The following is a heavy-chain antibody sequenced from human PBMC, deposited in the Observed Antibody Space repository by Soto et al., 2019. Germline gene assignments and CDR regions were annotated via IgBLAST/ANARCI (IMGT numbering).Heavy chain of an antibody. CDR1: GSTFSRYG. CDR2: ISYDGSSK. V-gene: IGHV3-30*18. Sequence: GGSLRLSCAASGSTFSRYGMYWVRQAPGKGLEGVATISYDGSSKYYVASVKGRFTIPRDNSKKTLYLQMNSLRAEDTAVYYCTQHGGYFDLASWAQGSLVTVSS. CDR3: TQHGGYFDLAS. J-gene: IGHJ5*02. D-gene: IGHD3-16*01.